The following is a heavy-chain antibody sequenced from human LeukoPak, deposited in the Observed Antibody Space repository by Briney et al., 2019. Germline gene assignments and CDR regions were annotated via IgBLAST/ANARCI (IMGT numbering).Heavy chain of an antibody. J-gene: IGHJ4*01. Sequence: SGGPMRLSCTASGFIFGDYAMSWFRKARGKGLEWVGFIRSKGYGGTTEYAASVKGRFTISSDDSKSIAYQHMNSLKTEETAVNYCTRNGTGVTPNYSSQGSLVTVSS. CDR3: TRNGTGVTPNY. CDR2: IRSKGYGGTT. D-gene: IGHD4-23*01. CDR1: GFIFGDYA. V-gene: IGHV3-49*03.